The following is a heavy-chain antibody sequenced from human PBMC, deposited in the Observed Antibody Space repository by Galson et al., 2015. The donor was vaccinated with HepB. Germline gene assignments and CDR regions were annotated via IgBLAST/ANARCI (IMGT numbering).Heavy chain of an antibody. Sequence: SLRLSCAASGFTFSSYAMHWVRQAPGKGLEWVAVISYDESNKYYADSVKGRFTISRDNSKNTLYLQMNSLRAEDTAVYYCARGQPVFIVVVTAADYWGQGTLVTVSS. J-gene: IGHJ4*02. V-gene: IGHV3-30-3*01. CDR3: ARGQPVFIVVVTAADY. CDR2: ISYDESNK. D-gene: IGHD2-21*02. CDR1: GFTFSSYA.